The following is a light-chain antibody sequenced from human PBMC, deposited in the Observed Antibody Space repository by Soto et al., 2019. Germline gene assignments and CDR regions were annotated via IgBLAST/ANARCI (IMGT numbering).Light chain of an antibody. CDR1: QGISNY. Sequence: DIPMTQSPSSLSASVRDRVTITCRASQGISNYLAWYQQKPGKVPKLLIFAAATLQSGVPSRFSGSGSGTDFTLTISSLQPEDVATYYCQNYKSAPWTFGQGTKVEIK. V-gene: IGKV1-27*01. CDR3: QNYKSAPWT. CDR2: AAA. J-gene: IGKJ1*01.